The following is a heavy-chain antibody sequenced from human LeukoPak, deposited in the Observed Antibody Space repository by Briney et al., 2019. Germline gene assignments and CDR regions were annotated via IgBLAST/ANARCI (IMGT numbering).Heavy chain of an antibody. CDR2: INHSGST. D-gene: IGHD4-17*01. J-gene: IGHJ3*02. CDR1: GGSFSGYY. V-gene: IGHV4-34*01. Sequence: SETLSLTCVVYGGSFSGYYWSWIRQPPGKGLEWIGEINHSGSTNYNPSLKSRVTISVDTSKNQFSLKLSSVTAADTAVYYCARGPTHRAATRNDAFDIWGQGTMVTVSS. CDR3: ARGPTHRAATRNDAFDI.